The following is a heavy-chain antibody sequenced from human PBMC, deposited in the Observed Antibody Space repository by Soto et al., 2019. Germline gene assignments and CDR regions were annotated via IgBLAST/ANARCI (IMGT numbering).Heavy chain of an antibody. D-gene: IGHD6-19*01. Sequence: QVQQVESGGGVVQPGRSLRLSCAASGFTFSSYGMHWVRQAPGKGLEWVAVISYDGSNKYYADSVKGRFTISRDNYKNTLVLQTKCLRADESGLFYCANDRFRIAVAALIDYWGQGTLVTVSS. CDR2: ISYDGSNK. J-gene: IGHJ4*02. V-gene: IGHV3-30*18. CDR1: GFTFSSYG. CDR3: ANDRFRIAVAALIDY.